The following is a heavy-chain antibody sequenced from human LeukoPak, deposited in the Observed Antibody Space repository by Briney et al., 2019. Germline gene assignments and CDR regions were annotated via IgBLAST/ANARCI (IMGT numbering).Heavy chain of an antibody. CDR3: AKDLPEYSFGRMFDY. J-gene: IGHJ4*02. V-gene: IGHV3-74*01. CDR2: INSDGSST. Sequence: PGGSLRLSCAASGFTFSSYWMHWVRQAPGKGLVWVSRINSDGSSTSYADSVKGRFTISRDNAKNTLCLQMNSLRAEDTAVYYCAKDLPEYSFGRMFDYWGQGTLVTVSS. CDR1: GFTFSSYW. D-gene: IGHD5-18*01.